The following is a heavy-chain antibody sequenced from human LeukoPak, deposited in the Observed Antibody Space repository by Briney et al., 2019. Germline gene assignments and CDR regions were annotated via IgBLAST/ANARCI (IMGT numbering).Heavy chain of an antibody. D-gene: IGHD2-21*02. V-gene: IGHV3-30*02. Sequence: GGSLRLSCAASGFTFSSYGMHRVRRAPGKGLEWVAVIWYDGSNKYYADSVKGRFTISRDNSKNTLYLQMNSLRVEDTAVYYCAKDRDGGVTAIAYWGQGALVTVSS. CDR1: GFTFSSYG. CDR3: AKDRDGGVTAIAY. J-gene: IGHJ4*02. CDR2: IWYDGSNK.